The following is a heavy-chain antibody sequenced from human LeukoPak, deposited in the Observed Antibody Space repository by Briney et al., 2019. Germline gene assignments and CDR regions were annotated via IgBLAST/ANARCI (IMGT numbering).Heavy chain of an antibody. CDR3: ARPRIAARLRDWYFDL. CDR2: ISYDGSNK. J-gene: IGHJ2*01. Sequence: GGSLRLSCAASGFTFSSYAMHWVRQAPGKGLEWVAVISYDGSNKYYADSVKGRFTISRDNSKNTLYLQMNSLRAEDTAVYYCARPRIAARLRDWYFDLWGRGTLVTVSS. CDR1: GFTFSSYA. V-gene: IGHV3-30-3*01. D-gene: IGHD6-6*01.